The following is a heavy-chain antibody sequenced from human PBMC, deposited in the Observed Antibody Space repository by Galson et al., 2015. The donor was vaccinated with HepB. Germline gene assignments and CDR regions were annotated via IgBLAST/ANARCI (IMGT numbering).Heavy chain of an antibody. CDR1: GFTFSGSA. J-gene: IGHJ6*02. CDR2: IRSKANSYAT. Sequence: LRLSCAASGFTFSGSAMHWVRQASGKGLEWVGRIRSKANSYATAYAASVKGRFTISRDDSKNTAYLQMNSLKTEDTAVYYCTRQLGETGTPYYYYYGMDVWGQGTTVTVSS. D-gene: IGHD1-1*01. CDR3: TRQLGETGTPYYYYYGMDV. V-gene: IGHV3-73*01.